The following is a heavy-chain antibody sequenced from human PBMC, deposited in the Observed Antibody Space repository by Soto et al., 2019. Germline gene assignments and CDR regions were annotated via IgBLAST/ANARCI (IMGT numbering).Heavy chain of an antibody. CDR2: INPNSGGT. CDR3: ARGGDYYGSGSYYNLYYYYGMDV. Sequence: GASVKVSCKASGYTFTGYYMHWVRQAPGQGLEWMGWINPNSGGTNYAQKFQGWVTMTRDTSISTAYMELSRLRSDDTAVYYCARGGDYYGSGSYYNLYYYYGMDVWGQGTTVTVSS. V-gene: IGHV1-2*04. CDR1: GYTFTGYY. J-gene: IGHJ6*02. D-gene: IGHD3-10*01.